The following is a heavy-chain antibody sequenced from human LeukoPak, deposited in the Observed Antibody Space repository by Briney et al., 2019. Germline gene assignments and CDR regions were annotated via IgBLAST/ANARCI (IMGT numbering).Heavy chain of an antibody. J-gene: IGHJ3*02. CDR3: AALGYAIFGVGDDAFDI. CDR2: IIVYSGKT. V-gene: IGHV1-58*01. D-gene: IGHD3-3*01. CDR1: GFTFSNSA. Sequence: SVKVSCKASGFTFSNSALQWVRQSRGQGLEWIGWIIVYSGKTYDAKKFQGRVTITRDMSTTTAYLELSSLRSEDTAVYYCAALGYAIFGVGDDAFDIWGQGTMVTVSS.